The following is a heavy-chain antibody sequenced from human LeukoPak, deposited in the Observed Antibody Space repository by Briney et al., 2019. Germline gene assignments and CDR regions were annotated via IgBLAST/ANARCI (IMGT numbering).Heavy chain of an antibody. CDR1: GGTFISYA. J-gene: IGHJ3*02. CDR3: ASGPADYYDSSGYYRNPRGAFDI. CDR2: IIPIFGTA. V-gene: IGHV1-69*13. D-gene: IGHD3-22*01. Sequence: SVKVSCKASGGTFISYAISWVRQAPGQGLEWMGGIIPIFGTANYAQKFQGRVTITADESTSTAYMELSSLRSEDTAVYYCASGPADYYDSSGYYRNPRGAFDIWGQGAMVTVSS.